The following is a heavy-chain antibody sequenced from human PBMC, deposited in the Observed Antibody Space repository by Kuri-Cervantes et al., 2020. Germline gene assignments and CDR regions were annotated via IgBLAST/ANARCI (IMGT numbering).Heavy chain of an antibody. J-gene: IGHJ6*03. D-gene: IGHD6-13*01. CDR3: ASQKQQLVWPPRRDYYMDV. CDR1: GYTFTSYD. V-gene: IGHV1-46*01. CDR2: INPSGGST. Sequence: ASVKVSCKASGYTFTSYDINWVRQATGQGLEWMGIINPSGGSTSYAQKFQGRVTMTRDTSTSTVYMELSSLRSEDTAVYYCASQKQQLVWPPRRDYYMDVWGKGTTVTVSS.